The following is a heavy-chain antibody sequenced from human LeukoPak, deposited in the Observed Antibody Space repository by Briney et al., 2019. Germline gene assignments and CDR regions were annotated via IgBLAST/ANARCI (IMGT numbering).Heavy chain of an antibody. CDR3: ARHSIFCSFYNCSPFDS. V-gene: IGHV4-39*01. Sequence: SETLSLTCAVSGGSIDSGPYYWAWIRQTPEKGLEWLGTVYSPSLGGRCSLSVDTSKNEFFLKVDSVTAADTGVYYCARHSIFCSFYNCSPFDSWGQGTPVTVSS. CDR1: GGSIDSGPYY. CDR2: V. D-gene: IGHD5-24*01. J-gene: IGHJ5*01.